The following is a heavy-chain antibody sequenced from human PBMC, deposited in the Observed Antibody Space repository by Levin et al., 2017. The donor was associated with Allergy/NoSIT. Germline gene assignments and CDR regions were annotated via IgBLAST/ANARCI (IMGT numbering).Heavy chain of an antibody. V-gene: IGHV4-59*08. J-gene: IGHJ4*02. CDR1: GGSISSYY. CDR3: ARSPSRGYSYGYDY. CDR2: IYYSGST. Sequence: SETLSLTCTVSGGSISSYYWSWIRQPPGKGLEWIGYIYYSGSTNYNPSLKSRVTISVDTSKNQFSLRLSSVTAADTAVYYCARSPSRGYSYGYDYWGQGTLVSVSS. D-gene: IGHD5-18*01.